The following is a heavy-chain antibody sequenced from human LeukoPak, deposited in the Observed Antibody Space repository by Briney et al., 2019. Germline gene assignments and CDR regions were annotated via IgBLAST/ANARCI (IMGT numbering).Heavy chain of an antibody. D-gene: IGHD2-15*01. V-gene: IGHV3-23*01. CDR1: GFTFSNYA. Sequence: GGSLRLPCAASGFTFSNYAMSWVRQAPGKGLEWVSAISGSGNNTYYADSVKGRFTVSRDNSKNTLYLQMNSLRAEDTAVYYCAKRGTSSYNWFDPWGQGTLVTVSS. J-gene: IGHJ5*02. CDR3: AKRGTSSYNWFDP. CDR2: ISGSGNNT.